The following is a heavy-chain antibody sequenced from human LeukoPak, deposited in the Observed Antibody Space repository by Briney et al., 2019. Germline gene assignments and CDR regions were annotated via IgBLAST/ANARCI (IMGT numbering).Heavy chain of an antibody. CDR1: SVSMNEYY. V-gene: IGHV4-59*08. J-gene: IGHJ4*02. D-gene: IGHD2-21*01. CDR2: SSYSGAT. CDR3: ATAKFPYYYFDF. Sequence: SETLSLTCTVSSVSMNEYYRSWIRQSPGKGLEWIGFSSYSGATNYAPSLTSRVIISVDTSNNQVSLRLSSVTAADTAIYYCATAKFPYYYFDFWGQGILVTVSS.